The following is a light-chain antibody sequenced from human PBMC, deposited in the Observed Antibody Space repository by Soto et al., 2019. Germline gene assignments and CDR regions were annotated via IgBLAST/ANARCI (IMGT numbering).Light chain of an antibody. J-gene: IGKJ4*01. CDR3: QQLESYPST. CDR1: QSISSY. V-gene: IGKV1-39*01. CDR2: DAS. Sequence: DIQMTQSPSSLSASVGDRVTITCRASQSISSYLNWFQQKPGKAPKLLIYDASSLESGVPQRFSGSGSGTEFTLTISSLQPEDFATYYCQQLESYPSTFGGGTKVDIK.